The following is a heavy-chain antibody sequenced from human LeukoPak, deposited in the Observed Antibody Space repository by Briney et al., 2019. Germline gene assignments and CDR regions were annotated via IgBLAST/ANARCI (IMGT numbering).Heavy chain of an antibody. J-gene: IGHJ6*02. D-gene: IGHD2-15*01. V-gene: IGHV3-13*01. CDR2: IGTAGDT. CDR3: ARGYCSGGSCYHYGMDV. Sequence: GGSLRLSCAASGFTFSSYDMHWVRQATGKGLEWVSAIGTAGDTYYPGSVKGRFTISRENAKNSLYLQMNSLRAGDTAVYYCARGYCSGGSCYHYGMDVWGQGTTVTVSS. CDR1: GFTFSSYD.